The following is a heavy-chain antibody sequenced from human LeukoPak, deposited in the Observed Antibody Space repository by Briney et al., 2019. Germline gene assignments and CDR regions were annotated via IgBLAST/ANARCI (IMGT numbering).Heavy chain of an antibody. Sequence: GGSLRLSCAASGFTFSGYAMSWFRQAPGKGLEWVSAISGSGGSTSYADSVKGRFTISRDNAKNTLYLQMNSLRAEDTAVYYCARALVVVTALDYWGQGTLVTVSS. CDR2: ISGSGGST. CDR3: ARALVVVTALDY. CDR1: GFTFSGYA. J-gene: IGHJ4*02. V-gene: IGHV3-23*01. D-gene: IGHD2-21*02.